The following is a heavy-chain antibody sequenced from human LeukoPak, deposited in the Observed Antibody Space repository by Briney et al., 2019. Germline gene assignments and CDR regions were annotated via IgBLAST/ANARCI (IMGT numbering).Heavy chain of an antibody. D-gene: IGHD3-9*01. V-gene: IGHV3-7*01. CDR2: IKQDGSEK. J-gene: IGHJ3*02. CDR1: GFTFSSYA. Sequence: GGSLRLSCAASGFTFSSYAMSWVRQAPGKGLEWVANIKQDGSEKYYVDSVKGRFTISRDNAKNSLYLQMNSLRAEDTAVYYCARQMLRYFDWFHTFDAFDIWGQGTMVTVSS. CDR3: ARQMLRYFDWFHTFDAFDI.